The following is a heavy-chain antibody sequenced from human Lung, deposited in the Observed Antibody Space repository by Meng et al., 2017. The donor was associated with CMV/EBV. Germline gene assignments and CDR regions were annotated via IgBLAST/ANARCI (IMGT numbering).Heavy chain of an antibody. Sequence: GGSLRLSCAASGFTFSSYSMNWVRQAPGKGLEWVSFISSSSSYIYYADSVKGRFTISRDNAKNSLYLQMNSLRAEDTAVYYCARKMIVGYDYWGQGTLVTVSS. CDR2: ISSSSSYI. CDR3: ARKMIVGYDY. J-gene: IGHJ4*02. V-gene: IGHV3-21*01. D-gene: IGHD3-22*01. CDR1: GFTFSSYS.